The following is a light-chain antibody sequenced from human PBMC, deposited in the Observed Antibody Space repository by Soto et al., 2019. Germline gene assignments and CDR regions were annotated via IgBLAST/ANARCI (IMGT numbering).Light chain of an antibody. CDR2: EVS. CDR3: TSYTTSSTYV. CDR1: SSDVGGYNY. Sequence: QSVLTQPPSASGSPGQSVTISCTGTSSDVGGYNYVSWYQQLPGKAPKLMIFEVSSRPSGVSARFSGSRSGNTASLSISGLQAEDEADYYCTSYTTSSTYVFGTGTKVTVL. V-gene: IGLV2-14*01. J-gene: IGLJ1*01.